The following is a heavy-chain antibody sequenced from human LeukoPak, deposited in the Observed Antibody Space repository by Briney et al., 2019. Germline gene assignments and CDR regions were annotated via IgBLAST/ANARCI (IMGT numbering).Heavy chain of an antibody. CDR2: IYTSGST. CDR1: GGSISSYY. CDR3: ARDSGSYYYYYMDV. J-gene: IGHJ6*03. D-gene: IGHD1-26*01. Sequence: SETLSLTCTVSGGSISSYYWSWIRQPAGKGLEWIGRIYTSGSTNYHPSLKRRVTLSVDTAKNQVSRKLGSVTAADTAVYYCARDSGSYYYYYMDVWGKGTTVTISS. V-gene: IGHV4-4*07.